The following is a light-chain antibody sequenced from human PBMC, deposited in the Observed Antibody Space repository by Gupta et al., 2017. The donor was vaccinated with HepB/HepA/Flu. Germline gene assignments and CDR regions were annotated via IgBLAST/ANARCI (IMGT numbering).Light chain of an antibody. CDR2: GKN. J-gene: IGLJ3*02. Sequence: SSELTQDPAVSVALGPTVRITCQGDSLRSYYASWYQQKPGQAPVLVIYGKNNRPSGIPDRFSGSSSGNTASLTITGAQAEDEADYYCNSRDSSGNHLLFGGGTKLTVL. V-gene: IGLV3-19*01. CDR3: NSRDSSGNHLL. CDR1: SLRSYY.